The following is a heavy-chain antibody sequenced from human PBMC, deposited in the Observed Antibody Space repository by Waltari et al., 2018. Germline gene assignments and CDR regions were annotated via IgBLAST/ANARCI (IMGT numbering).Heavy chain of an antibody. D-gene: IGHD6-13*01. V-gene: IGHV4-39*07. CDR3: ATPTAAAHAFDI. J-gene: IGHJ3*02. CDR1: GGSISSSSYY. CDR2: IYYSGST. Sequence: QLQLQESGPGLVKPSETMSLTCTVSGGSISSSSYYLGWIRPLPGNGLEWIWSIYYSGSTYYNPSLKSRLTIAVDTSKNQFSLKLSSVTAADTAVYYWATPTAAAHAFDIWGQGTMVTVSS.